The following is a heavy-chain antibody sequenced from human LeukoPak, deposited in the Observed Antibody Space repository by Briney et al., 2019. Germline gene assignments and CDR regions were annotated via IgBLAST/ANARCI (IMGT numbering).Heavy chain of an antibody. V-gene: IGHV3-23*01. CDR3: ARDGVATVDLDL. D-gene: IGHD5-12*01. J-gene: IGHJ2*01. Sequence: PGGSLRLSCAASGFTFSSYAMSWVRQAPGKGLEWVSAISGSGGSTYYADSVKGRFTISRDNSKNTLYLQMNSLRAEDTAVYYCARDGVATVDLDLWGRGTLVTVSS. CDR1: GFTFSSYA. CDR2: ISGSGGST.